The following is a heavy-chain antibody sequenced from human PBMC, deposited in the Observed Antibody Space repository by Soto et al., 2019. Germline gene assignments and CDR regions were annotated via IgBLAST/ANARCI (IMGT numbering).Heavy chain of an antibody. CDR2: IYYSGST. CDR1: VGSISSGGYY. Sequence: SETLSLTCTVSVGSISSGGYYWSWIRQHPGKGLEWIGYIYYSGSTYYNPSLKSRVTISVDTSKNQFSLKLSSVTAADTAVYYCAREVVVVVAADDYYYYGMDVWGQGTTVTVSS. CDR3: AREVVVVVAADDYYYYGMDV. J-gene: IGHJ6*02. V-gene: IGHV4-31*02. D-gene: IGHD2-15*01.